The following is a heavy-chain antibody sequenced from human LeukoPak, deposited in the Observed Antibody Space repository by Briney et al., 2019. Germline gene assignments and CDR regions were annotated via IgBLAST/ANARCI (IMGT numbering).Heavy chain of an antibody. CDR3: ASWGNSGYYYYGMDV. V-gene: IGHV1-69*04. CDR2: IIPILGIA. J-gene: IGHJ6*02. CDR1: GGTFSSYA. Sequence: ASVKVSCKASGGTFSSYAISWVRQAPGQGLEWMGRIIPILGIANYAQKFQGRVTITADKSTSTAYMELSSLRSEDTAVYYCASWGNSGYYYYGMDVWGQGTTVTVSS. D-gene: IGHD1-26*01.